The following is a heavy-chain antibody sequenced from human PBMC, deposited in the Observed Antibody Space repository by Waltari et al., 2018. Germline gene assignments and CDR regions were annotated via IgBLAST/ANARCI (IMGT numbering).Heavy chain of an antibody. CDR2: TYSNGES. J-gene: IGHJ5*01. CDR3: ARGDDRPARYFFDS. CDR1: GGPINNENYY. V-gene: IGHV4-61*02. D-gene: IGHD3-16*01. Sequence: QVQLRESGPGLVKPSQTLSLTCSVSGGPINNENYYWGWVRKAADKGPGWIGRTYSNGESRYSPSLERRVTISVGRSRNQCSLSLRSVTAADTAMYYGARGDDRPARYFFDSWGQGILVTVSS.